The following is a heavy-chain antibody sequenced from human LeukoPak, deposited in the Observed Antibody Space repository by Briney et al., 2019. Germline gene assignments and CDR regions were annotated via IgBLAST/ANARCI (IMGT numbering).Heavy chain of an antibody. CDR3: ARDIVYYDRSGYYSQERGRFEYYFDY. D-gene: IGHD3-22*01. J-gene: IGHJ4*02. CDR2: MSHDGTNQ. Sequence: PGGSLRLSCAASGFTFNNYVMHWVRQAPGKGLEWVAVMSHDGTNQYYADSVKGRFTISRDNSKNTLYLQMNSLRDEDTAVYYCARDIVYYDRSGYYSQERGRFEYYFDYWGQGTLVTVSS. V-gene: IGHV3-30*04. CDR1: GFTFNNYV.